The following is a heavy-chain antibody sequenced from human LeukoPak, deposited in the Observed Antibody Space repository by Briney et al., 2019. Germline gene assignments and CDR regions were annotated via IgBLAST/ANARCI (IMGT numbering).Heavy chain of an antibody. V-gene: IGHV3-23*01. Sequence: PGESLRLSCAGSGFTFNNSAISWVRQAPGKGLEWVSSISSSGSTTNYADSVKGRLTISRDNSKNMLYFQMNSLGAEDTVVYYCARVVATSDYWGQGTLVTVSS. CDR2: ISSSGSTT. J-gene: IGHJ4*02. CDR3: ARVVATSDY. CDR1: GFTFNNSA. D-gene: IGHD5-12*01.